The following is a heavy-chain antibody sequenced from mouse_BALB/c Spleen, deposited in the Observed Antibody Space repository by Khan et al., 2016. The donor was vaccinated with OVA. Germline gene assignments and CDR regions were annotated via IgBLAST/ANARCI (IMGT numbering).Heavy chain of an antibody. CDR1: GDSITSGY. Sequence: EVKLLESGPSLVKPSQTLSLTCSVTGDSITSGYWNWIRKFPGNKLEYMGYISYSGSTYYNPSLKSRISITRDTSKNQYCLQLNSVTTEDTATYYCARRSLNAMDYWGQGTSVTVAS. V-gene: IGHV3-8*02. J-gene: IGHJ4*01. CDR2: ISYSGST. CDR3: ARRSLNAMDY.